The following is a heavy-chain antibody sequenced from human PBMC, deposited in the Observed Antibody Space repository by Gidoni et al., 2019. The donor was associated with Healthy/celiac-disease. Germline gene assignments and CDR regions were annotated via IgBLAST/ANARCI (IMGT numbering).Heavy chain of an antibody. CDR1: GFTFSSYA. V-gene: IGHV3-23*01. J-gene: IGHJ3*02. CDR2: ISGSGGST. CDR3: ASRQGRGGDFWSGPYGSAFDI. Sequence: EVQLLESGGGLVQPGGSLRLSCAASGFTFSSYAMSWVRQAPGKGLEWVSAISGSGGSTYYADSVKGRFTISRDNSKNTLYLQMNSLRAEDTAVYYCASRQGRGGDFWSGPYGSAFDIWGQGTMVTVSS. D-gene: IGHD3-3*01.